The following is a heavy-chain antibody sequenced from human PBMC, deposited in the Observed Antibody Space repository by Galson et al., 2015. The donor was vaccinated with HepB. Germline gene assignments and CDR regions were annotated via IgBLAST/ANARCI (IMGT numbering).Heavy chain of an antibody. CDR1: GYTLTEFP. J-gene: IGHJ4*02. CDR2: FDPDDHGT. V-gene: IGHV1-24*01. D-gene: IGHD1-14*01. CDR3: ATVGYGESSGSF. Sequence: SVKVSCKVSGYTLTEFPVHWVRQAPEKGLEWMGGFDPDDHGTIYAQKFQGRLTLTEDTSTDTTYMELSSLTSEDTAVYYCATVGYGESSGSFWGQGTLVTVSS.